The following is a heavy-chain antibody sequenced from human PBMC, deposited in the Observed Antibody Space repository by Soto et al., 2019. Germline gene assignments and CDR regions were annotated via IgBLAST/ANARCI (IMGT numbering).Heavy chain of an antibody. D-gene: IGHD3-22*01. J-gene: IGHJ4*02. CDR1: GGTFSSYT. V-gene: IGHV1-69*02. CDR3: ARGTDYYDSSGPPG. CDR2: IIPILGIA. Sequence: QVQLVQSGAEVKKPGSSVKVSCKASGGTFSSYTISWVRQAPGRGLEWMGRIIPILGIANYAQKFQGRVTINADKSTSTAYMELSSLRSEDTAVYYCARGTDYYDSSGPPGWGQGTLVTVSS.